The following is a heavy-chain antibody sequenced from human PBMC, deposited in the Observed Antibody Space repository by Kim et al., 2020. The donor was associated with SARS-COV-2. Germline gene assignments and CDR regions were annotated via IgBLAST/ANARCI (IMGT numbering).Heavy chain of an antibody. D-gene: IGHD1-1*01. V-gene: IGHV3-9*01. Sequence: GGSLRLSCAASGFTFDDYAMHWVRQAPGKGLEWVSGISWNSGSIGYADSVKGRFTISRDNAKNSLYLQMNSLRAEDTALYYCAKDIGEAAGTTPFDYWGQGTLVTVSS. CDR1: GFTFDDYA. CDR3: AKDIGEAAGTTPFDY. CDR2: ISWNSGSI. J-gene: IGHJ4*02.